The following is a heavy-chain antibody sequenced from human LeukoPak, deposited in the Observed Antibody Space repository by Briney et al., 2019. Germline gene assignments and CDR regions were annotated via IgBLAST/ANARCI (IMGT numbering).Heavy chain of an antibody. J-gene: IGHJ3*02. CDR3: ARTAEVRYSKAPEGAFDI. V-gene: IGHV1-2*02. CDR2: INPNSGGT. Sequence: ASVKVSCKASGYTFTGYYMHWVRQAPGQGLEWMGWINPNSGGTNYAQKFQGRVTMTRDTSISTAYMELSRLRSDDTAVYYCARTAEVRYSKAPEGAFDIWGQGTMVTVSS. CDR1: GYTFTGYY. D-gene: IGHD6-13*01.